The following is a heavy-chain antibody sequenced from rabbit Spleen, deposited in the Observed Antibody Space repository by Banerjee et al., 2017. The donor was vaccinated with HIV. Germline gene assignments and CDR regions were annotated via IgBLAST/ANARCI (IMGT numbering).Heavy chain of an antibody. D-gene: IGHD8-1*01. Sequence: QLEESGGGLVKPGASLTLTCKASGFSFSDRDVMCWVRQAPGKGLEWIGIIYAARGTTDYASCVNGRFSISSDNAQNSVFLQMTSLTAADTASYFCARDGAGGSYFALWGQGTLVTVS. CDR2: IYAARGTT. CDR3: ARDGAGGSYFAL. J-gene: IGHJ6*01. V-gene: IGHV1S7*01. CDR1: GFSFSDRDV.